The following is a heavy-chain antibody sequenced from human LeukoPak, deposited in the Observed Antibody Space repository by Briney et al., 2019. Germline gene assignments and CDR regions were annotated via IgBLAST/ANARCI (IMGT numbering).Heavy chain of an antibody. J-gene: IGHJ4*02. V-gene: IGHV4-30-4*01. CDR2: IYYSGST. CDR3: ARFERGYSGSEGIDY. CDR1: GGSISSGDYY. D-gene: IGHD5-12*01. Sequence: SETLSLTCTVSGGSISSGDYYWSWIRQPPGKGLEWIGYIYYSGSTYYNPSLKSRVTISVDTPKNQFSLKLSSVTAADTAVYYCARFERGYSGSEGIDYWGQGTLVTVSS.